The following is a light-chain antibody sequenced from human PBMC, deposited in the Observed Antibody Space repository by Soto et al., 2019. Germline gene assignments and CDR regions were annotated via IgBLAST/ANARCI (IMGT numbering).Light chain of an antibody. CDR3: QQYGSSPNT. V-gene: IGKV3-11*01. CDR1: QSVSSY. J-gene: IGKJ2*01. Sequence: EIVMTQSPATLSVSPGERATLSRRASQSVSSYLAWYQQKPGQAPRLLIYDASNRATGIPARSSGSGSGTDFTLTISSLEPEDFAVYYCQQYGSSPNTFGQGTKVDI. CDR2: DAS.